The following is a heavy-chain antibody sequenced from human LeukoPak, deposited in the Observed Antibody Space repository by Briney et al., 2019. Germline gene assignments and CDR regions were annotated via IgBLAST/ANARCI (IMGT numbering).Heavy chain of an antibody. D-gene: IGHD3-3*01. CDR3: ARADYDFWSGVKTLPDRYYMDV. Sequence: SVKVSCKASGGTLSSYAISWVRQAPGQGLEWMGGIIPIFGTANYAQKFQGRVTITADESTSTAYMELSSLRSEDTAVYYCARADYDFWSGVKTLPDRYYMDVWGKGTTVTVSS. J-gene: IGHJ6*03. CDR1: GGTLSSYA. CDR2: IIPIFGTA. V-gene: IGHV1-69*13.